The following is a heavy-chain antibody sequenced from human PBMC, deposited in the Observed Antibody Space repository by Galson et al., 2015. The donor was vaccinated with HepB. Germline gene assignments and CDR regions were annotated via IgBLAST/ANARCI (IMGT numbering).Heavy chain of an antibody. D-gene: IGHD3-22*01. CDR2: INPNSGVT. V-gene: IGHV1-2*02. CDR1: GYTFTNFY. CDR3: ARYFSSPYSTHIDY. Sequence: SVKVSCKASGYTFTNFYIHWVRQAPGQGLEWMGWINPNSGVTNYAQRFQGRVTVTRDTSITTAYMELSRLRSDDTAIYFCARYFSSPYSTHIDYWGPGTLVTVSS. J-gene: IGHJ4*02.